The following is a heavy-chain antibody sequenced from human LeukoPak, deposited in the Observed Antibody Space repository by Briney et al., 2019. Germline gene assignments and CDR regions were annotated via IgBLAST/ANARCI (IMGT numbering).Heavy chain of an antibody. D-gene: IGHD4-17*01. Sequence: GASVKVSCKASVYTFTSYGISWVRQAPGQGLEWMGWISAYNGNTNYAQKLQGRVTMTTDTSTSTAYMELRSLGSDDTAVYYCARARLTTVTDWFDYWGQGTLVTVSS. CDR2: ISAYNGNT. CDR3: ARARLTTVTDWFDY. CDR1: VYTFTSYG. J-gene: IGHJ4*02. V-gene: IGHV1-18*01.